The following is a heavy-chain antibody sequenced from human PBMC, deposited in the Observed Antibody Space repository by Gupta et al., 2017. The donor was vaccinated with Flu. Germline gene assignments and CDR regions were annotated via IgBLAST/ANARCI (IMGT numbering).Heavy chain of an antibody. D-gene: IGHD1-26*01. CDR3: ARDREVGATPKGSYGMDV. V-gene: IGHV3-33*01. CDR2: IWYDGSNK. CDR1: GFTFSSYA. Sequence: QVQLMESGGGVVQPGRSLRLSCAADGFTFSSYAMLWVRPAPGKGLEWVAVIWYDGSNKYYADSVKGRFTISRDNSKNTLYLQMNSLRAEDTAVYYCARDREVGATPKGSYGMDVWGQGTTVTVSS. J-gene: IGHJ6*02.